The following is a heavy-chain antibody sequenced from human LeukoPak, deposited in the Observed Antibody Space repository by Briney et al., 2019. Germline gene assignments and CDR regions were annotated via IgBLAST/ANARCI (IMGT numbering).Heavy chain of an antibody. CDR2: IYYSGST. D-gene: IGHD2-15*01. CDR1: GGSICSGGYY. CDR3: ARDRGGYCSGGSWYRYNYFDY. V-gene: IGHV4-31*03. J-gene: IGHJ4*02. Sequence: SQTLSVTSTVSGGSICSGGYYWSWIRQHPGKGLEWIGYIYYSGSTYYNPSLKSRVTISVDTSKNQFSLKLSSVTAADTAVYYCARDRGGYCSGGSWYRYNYFDYWGQGTLVTVSS.